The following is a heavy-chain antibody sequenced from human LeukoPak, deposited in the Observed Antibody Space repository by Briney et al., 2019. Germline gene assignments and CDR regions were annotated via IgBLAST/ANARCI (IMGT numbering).Heavy chain of an antibody. CDR2: ISYDGSNK. J-gene: IGHJ4*02. V-gene: IGHV3-30*03. D-gene: IGHD2-21*02. Sequence: SGRSLRLSCAASGFTFSSYGMHWVRQAPGKGLEWVAVISYDGSNKYYADSVKGRFTISRDNSKNTLYLQMNSLRAEDTAVYYCARDLAYCGGDCYSAYDYWGQGTLVTVSS. CDR1: GFTFSSYG. CDR3: ARDLAYCGGDCYSAYDY.